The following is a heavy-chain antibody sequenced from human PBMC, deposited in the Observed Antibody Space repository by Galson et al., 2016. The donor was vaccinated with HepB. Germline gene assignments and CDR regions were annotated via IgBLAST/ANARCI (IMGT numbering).Heavy chain of an antibody. Sequence: SETLSLTCAVHGGSFSNYFWTWIRQTPGRGLEWIGELHHSGSRNSSPSLKSRVTISVDTSKNEFFLKLTSVTAADTGVYYCAGSSSWSGFLDVWGQGTTVSVSS. CDR2: LHHSGSR. D-gene: IGHD3-3*01. J-gene: IGHJ6*02. CDR1: GGSFSNYF. CDR3: AGSSSWSGFLDV. V-gene: IGHV4-34*01.